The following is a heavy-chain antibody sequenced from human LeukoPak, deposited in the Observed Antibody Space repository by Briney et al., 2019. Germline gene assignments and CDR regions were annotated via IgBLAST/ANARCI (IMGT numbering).Heavy chain of an antibody. D-gene: IGHD3-9*01. J-gene: IGHJ4*02. V-gene: IGHV3-23*01. CDR1: GGSISSSNSY. Sequence: PSETLSLTCTVSGGSISSSNSYWGWIRQPPGKGLEWVSAIGGGGGSTYYADSVRGRFTISRDNSKNMLYLQMNSLRAEDTAVYYCAKLLWTLRYFDYWGQGTLVTVSS. CDR2: IGGGGGST. CDR3: AKLLWTLRYFDY.